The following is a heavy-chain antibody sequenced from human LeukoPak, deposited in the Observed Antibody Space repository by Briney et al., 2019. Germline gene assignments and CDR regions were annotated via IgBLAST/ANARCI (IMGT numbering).Heavy chain of an antibody. D-gene: IGHD3-10*01. Sequence: GGSLRLSCAASGFTFSRYWMSWVRQAPGKGLEWVANIKEDGTVKYYVESVKGRFTISRDNAKSPLYLQMNSLRAEDTAVYYCAASITMFDYWGQGTLVTVSS. CDR1: GFTFSRYW. CDR2: IKEDGTVK. CDR3: AASITMFDY. J-gene: IGHJ4*02. V-gene: IGHV3-7*02.